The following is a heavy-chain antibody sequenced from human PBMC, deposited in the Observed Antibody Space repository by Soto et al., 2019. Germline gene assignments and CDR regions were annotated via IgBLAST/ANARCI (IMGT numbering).Heavy chain of an antibody. D-gene: IGHD1-26*01. J-gene: IGHJ3*02. V-gene: IGHV3-7*01. Sequence: GGSLRLSCAASGFTFSSYWMSWVRQAPGKGLEWVANIKQDGSEKYYVDSVKGRFTISRDNAKNSLYLQMNSLRAEDTAVYYCARVIVGATRNAFDIWGQGTMVTVSS. CDR3: ARVIVGATRNAFDI. CDR2: IKQDGSEK. CDR1: GFTFSSYW.